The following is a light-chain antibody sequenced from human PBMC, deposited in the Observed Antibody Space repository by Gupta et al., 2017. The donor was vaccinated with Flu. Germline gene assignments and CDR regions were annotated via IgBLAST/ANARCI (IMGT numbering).Light chain of an antibody. J-gene: IGKJ2*01. CDR3: QPYGSSPAFS. CDR2: GAS. Sequence: EVVLTQSPGSLSLAPGERATLSCRASQTGVGSFLAWSQQQPGQAPRLLIYGASTRAAGVPDRFSGSVSGTDFTLTISRLEPEDFAVYYCQPYGSSPAFSFGQGTKLE. V-gene: IGKV3-20*01. CDR1: QTGVGSF.